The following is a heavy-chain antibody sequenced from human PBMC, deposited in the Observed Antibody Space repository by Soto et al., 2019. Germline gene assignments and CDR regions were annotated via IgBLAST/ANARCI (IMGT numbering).Heavy chain of an antibody. D-gene: IGHD3-22*01. V-gene: IGHV3-21*01. J-gene: IGHJ3*02. CDR1: GFTFSSYS. CDR3: ARGYHYYDSSGYDKWDAFDI. CDR2: ISSSSSYI. Sequence: EVQLVESGGGLVKPGGSLRLSCAASGFTFSSYSMNWVRQAPGKGLEWVSSISSSSSYIYYADSVKGRFTISRDNAKNSLYLQMNXLRAEDTAVYYCARGYHYYDSSGYDKWDAFDIWGQGTMVTVSS.